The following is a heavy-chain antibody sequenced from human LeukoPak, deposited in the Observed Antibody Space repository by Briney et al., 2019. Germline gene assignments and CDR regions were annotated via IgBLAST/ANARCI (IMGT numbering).Heavy chain of an antibody. CDR1: GFTFSSYA. V-gene: IGHV3-48*04. J-gene: IGHJ4*02. CDR2: ISSRSSTI. Sequence: PGGSLRLSCAASGFTFSSYAMTWVRQAPGKGLEWVSYISSRSSTIYSADSVKGRFTISRDNAKNSLYLQMNSLRAEDTAVYYCARGAFDYWGQGTLVTVSS. CDR3: ARGAFDY.